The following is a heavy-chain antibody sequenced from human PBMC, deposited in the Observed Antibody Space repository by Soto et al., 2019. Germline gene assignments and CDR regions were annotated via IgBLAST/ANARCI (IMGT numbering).Heavy chain of an antibody. CDR2: IYYSGTT. D-gene: IGHD1-26*01. V-gene: IGHV4-39*01. J-gene: IGHJ5*02. Sequence: TVSGGSISSSSYYWVWIRQPPGKGLEWIGSIYYSGTTYYNPSLKSRVTISVDTSKNQFSLKLRSVTAADTAVYYCARQSPDYLGSVGCFDPCGQRTLVTVSS. CDR3: ARQSPDYLGSVGCFDP. CDR1: GGSISSSSYY.